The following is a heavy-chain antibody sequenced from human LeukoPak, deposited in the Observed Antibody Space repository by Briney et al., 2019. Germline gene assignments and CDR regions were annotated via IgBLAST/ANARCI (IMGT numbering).Heavy chain of an antibody. V-gene: IGHV4-59*01. CDR2: IYYSGST. CDR3: ARGATIFGYMDV. J-gene: IGHJ6*03. Sequence: SETLSLTCTVSGGSISSYYWSRIRQPPGKGLEWIGYIYYSGSTNYNPSLKSRVTISVDTSKNQFSLKLSSVTAADTAVYYCARGATIFGYMDVWGKGTTVTVSS. CDR1: GGSISSYY. D-gene: IGHD3-3*01.